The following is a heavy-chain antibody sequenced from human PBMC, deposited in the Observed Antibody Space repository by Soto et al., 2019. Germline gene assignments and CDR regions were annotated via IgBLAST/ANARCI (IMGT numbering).Heavy chain of an antibody. V-gene: IGHV4-30-4*01. CDR1: GGSISSGDYY. J-gene: IGHJ5*02. CDR2: IYYSGST. Sequence: SETLSLTCTVSGGSISSGDYYWSWIRQPPGKGLEWIGYIYYSGSTYYNPSLKSRVTISVDTSKNQFSLKLSSVTAADTAVYYCVRSVITGTTNWFDPWGQGTLVTVSS. CDR3: VRSVITGTTNWFDP. D-gene: IGHD1-20*01.